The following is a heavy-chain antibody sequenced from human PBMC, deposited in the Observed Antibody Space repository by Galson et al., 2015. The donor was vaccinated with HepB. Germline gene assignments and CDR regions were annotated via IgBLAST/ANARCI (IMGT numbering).Heavy chain of an antibody. V-gene: IGHV3-7*03. J-gene: IGHJ4*02. CDR1: GFTFSSYW. D-gene: IGHD6-19*01. CDR2: IKQDGSEK. Sequence: SLRLSCAASGFTFSSYWMSWVRQAPGKGLEWVANIKQDGSEKYYVDSVEGRFTISRDNAKNSLYLQMNSLRAEDTAVYYCARAVARMADLFDYWGQGTLVTVSS. CDR3: ARAVARMADLFDY.